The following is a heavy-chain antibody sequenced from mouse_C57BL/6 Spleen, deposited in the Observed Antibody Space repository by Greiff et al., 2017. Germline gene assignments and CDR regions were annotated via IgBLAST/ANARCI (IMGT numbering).Heavy chain of an antibody. D-gene: IGHD2-5*01. CDR2: INPSNGGT. Sequence: VQLQQPGPELVKPGASVKLSCKASGYTFTSYWMNWVKQRPGQGLEWIGNINPSNGGTNYNEKFKSKATLTVDKSSSTAYMQLSSLTSEDSAVYYWARSYRSNYVSYYAMDYWGQGTSVTVSS. J-gene: IGHJ4*01. CDR3: ARSYRSNYVSYYAMDY. CDR1: GYTFTSYW. V-gene: IGHV1-53*01.